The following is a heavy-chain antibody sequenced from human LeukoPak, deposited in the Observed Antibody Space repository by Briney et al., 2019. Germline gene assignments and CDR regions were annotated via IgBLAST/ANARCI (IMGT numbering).Heavy chain of an antibody. V-gene: IGHV4-59*01. Sequence: PSETLSLTCTVSGVSISSYYWSWIRQPPGKGLEWIGYIYYSGSTNYNPSVKSGITISLDTSTKQISLKMRSVAAADTAFYYGTRRGSWGEPRPFDYWGQGSLVTVSS. J-gene: IGHJ4*02. CDR1: GVSISSYY. D-gene: IGHD3-16*01. CDR2: IYYSGST. CDR3: TRRGSWGEPRPFDY.